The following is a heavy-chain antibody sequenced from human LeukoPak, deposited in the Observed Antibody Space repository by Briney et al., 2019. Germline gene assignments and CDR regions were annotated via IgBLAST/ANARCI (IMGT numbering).Heavy chain of an antibody. CDR3: ARENEGSGWYV. Sequence: SETLSLTCTVSGGSISSSSYYWGWIRQPPGKGLEWIGSIYYSGSTYYNPSLKSRVTISVDTSKNQFSLKLSSVTAADTAVYYCARENEGSGWYVWGQGTLVTVSS. CDR2: IYYSGST. J-gene: IGHJ4*02. V-gene: IGHV4-39*07. D-gene: IGHD6-19*01. CDR1: GGSISSSSYY.